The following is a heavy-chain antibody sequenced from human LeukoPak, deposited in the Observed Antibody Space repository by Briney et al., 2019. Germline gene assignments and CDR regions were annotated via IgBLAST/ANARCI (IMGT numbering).Heavy chain of an antibody. CDR1: GFTVSSNY. V-gene: IGHV3-53*04. D-gene: IGHD2-21*02. CDR3: ARDCGGCYGVKNAFDL. Sequence: GGSLRLSCAASGFTVSSNYMSWVRQAPGKGLEWVSVLYSGGSTYYADSVKGRFTISRHNSKNTLYLQMNSLRAEDTAVHYCARDCGGCYGVKNAFDLWGQGTMVSVSS. CDR2: LYSGGST. J-gene: IGHJ3*01.